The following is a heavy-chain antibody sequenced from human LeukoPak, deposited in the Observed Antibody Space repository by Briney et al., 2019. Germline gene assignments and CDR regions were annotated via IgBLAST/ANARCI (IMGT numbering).Heavy chain of an antibody. CDR2: IKQDGSEK. Sequence: GGSLRLSCAASGFTFSSYWMSWVRQAPGKGLEWVANIKQDGSEKYYVDSVKGRFTISRDNAKNSLYLQMNSLRAEDTAVYYCTQDRELFPFDYWGQGTLVTVSS. CDR3: TQDRELFPFDY. J-gene: IGHJ4*02. D-gene: IGHD1-7*01. V-gene: IGHV3-7*01. CDR1: GFTFSSYW.